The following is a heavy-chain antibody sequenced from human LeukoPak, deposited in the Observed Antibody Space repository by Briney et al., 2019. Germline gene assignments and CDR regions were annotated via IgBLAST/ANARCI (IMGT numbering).Heavy chain of an antibody. D-gene: IGHD3-22*01. J-gene: IGHJ5*02. CDR2: ISGSGGST. V-gene: IGHV3-23*01. CDR1: GFTFSSYA. Sequence: GGSLRLSCAASGFTFSSYAMSWVRQAPGKGLEWVSAISGSGGSTYYADSVKGRFTISRDNSKNTLYLQMNSLRAEDTAVYYCAKGIHYYDSSGYSNWFDPWVQGTLVTVSS. CDR3: AKGIHYYDSSGYSNWFDP.